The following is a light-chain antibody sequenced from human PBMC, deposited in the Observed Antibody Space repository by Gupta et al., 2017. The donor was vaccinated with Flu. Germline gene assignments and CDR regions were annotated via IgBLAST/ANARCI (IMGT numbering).Light chain of an antibody. CDR1: QSLLHSNGQNY. CDR3: RQNQQTPYI. Sequence: IVMTQSPLSLPVTPGEPASISCRSSQSLLHSNGQNYLDWYLQKPGQSPQLLIFLGSNRASGVPDRISGSGSGTDFTLKISRVEAEDVGVYYCRQNQQTPYIFGQGTKMDIK. CDR2: LGS. J-gene: IGKJ2*01. V-gene: IGKV2-28*01.